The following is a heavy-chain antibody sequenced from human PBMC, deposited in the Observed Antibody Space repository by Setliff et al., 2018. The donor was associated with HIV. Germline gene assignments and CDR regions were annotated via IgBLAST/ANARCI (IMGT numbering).Heavy chain of an antibody. Sequence: SETLSLTCNVSGDSITRSRYWWGWIRQSPGKGLQWLADISHRGDLAYRESLKRRLTISVDLSSNRFSLQLTSVTAADTAAYYCARIIKSGQTSSWAYFDFWGQGTLVTVSS. CDR2: ISHRGDL. V-gene: IGHV4-39*01. CDR1: GDSITRSRYW. D-gene: IGHD6-13*01. CDR3: ARIIKSGQTSSWAYFDF. J-gene: IGHJ4*02.